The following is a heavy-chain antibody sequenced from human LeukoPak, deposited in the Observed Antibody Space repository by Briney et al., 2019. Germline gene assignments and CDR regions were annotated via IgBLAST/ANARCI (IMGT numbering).Heavy chain of an antibody. J-gene: IGHJ4*02. Sequence: GGSLRLSCAASGFTFSSYEMNWVRQAPGKGLEWVSYISSSGSTIYCADSVKGRFTISRDNAKNSLYLQMNSLRAEDTAVYYCARGYDPYCSSTSCLGDNFDYWGQGTLVTVSS. CDR3: ARGYDPYCSSTSCLGDNFDY. CDR2: ISSSGSTI. CDR1: GFTFSSYE. D-gene: IGHD2-2*01. V-gene: IGHV3-48*03.